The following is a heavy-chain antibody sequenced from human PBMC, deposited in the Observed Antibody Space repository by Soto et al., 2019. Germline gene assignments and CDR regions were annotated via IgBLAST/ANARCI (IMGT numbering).Heavy chain of an antibody. CDR1: GGSISSGGYY. D-gene: IGHD2-2*01. CDR3: ASSYCSSTSCKNWFDP. J-gene: IGHJ5*02. V-gene: IGHV4-31*03. CDR2: IYYSGST. Sequence: SETLSLTCTVSGGSISSGGYYWSWIRQHPGKGLEWIGYIYYSGSTYYNPSLKSRVTISVDTSKNQFSLKLSSVTAADTALYYCASSYCSSTSCKNWFDPWGQGTLVTVSS.